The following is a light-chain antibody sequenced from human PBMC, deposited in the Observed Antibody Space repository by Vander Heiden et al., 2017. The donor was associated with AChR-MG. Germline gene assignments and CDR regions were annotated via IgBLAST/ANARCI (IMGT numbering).Light chain of an antibody. V-gene: IGLV1-44*01. Sequence: QSVLTQPPSASGTPGQRVTISCSGSSSNIGSSAVTWYQQLPGTAPKLFIHSNSLRPSGVSDRFSGSKSGTSASLAISGLQSEDEADYYCAAWDDSRNGVVFGGGTKLTVL. CDR3: AAWDDSRNGVV. CDR2: SNS. CDR1: SSNIGSSA. J-gene: IGLJ2*01.